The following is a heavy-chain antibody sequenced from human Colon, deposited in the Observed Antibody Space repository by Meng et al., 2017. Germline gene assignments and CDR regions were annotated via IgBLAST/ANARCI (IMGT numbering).Heavy chain of an antibody. D-gene: IGHD2-2*01. J-gene: IGHJ4*02. CDR1: GYSFTTYA. CDR2: INAGNGNT. Sequence: VQVAEAGSVVKKPRASVQVSCKVSGYSFTTYAMHWVRQAPGQRLEWMGWINAGNGNTKYSEKFQSRVTITRDTAASTAYMELSSLRSEDTAVYYCARTGCSSSSCYDYWGQGTLVTVSS. V-gene: IGHV1-3*01. CDR3: ARTGCSSSSCYDY.